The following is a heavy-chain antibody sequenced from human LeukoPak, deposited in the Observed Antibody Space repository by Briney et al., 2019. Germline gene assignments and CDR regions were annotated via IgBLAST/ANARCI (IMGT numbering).Heavy chain of an antibody. CDR1: GYRFSSNW. J-gene: IGHJ4*02. Sequence: GESLKISCKGSGYRFSSNWIAWVRQMPGKGLEWMGVIYPGDSDTRYSPSFQGQVTISADKSISTAYLQWSSLKASDTAMYYCARLSQSDPSYFDYWGQGTLVTVSS. CDR2: IYPGDSDT. CDR3: ARLSQSDPSYFDY. V-gene: IGHV5-51*01.